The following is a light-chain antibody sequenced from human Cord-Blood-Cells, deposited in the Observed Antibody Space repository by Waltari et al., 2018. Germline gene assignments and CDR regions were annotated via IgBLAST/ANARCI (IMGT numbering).Light chain of an antibody. CDR3: SSYTSSSTLVV. Sequence: QSALTQPASVSGSPGPSITISCTGTSSAVGGYNYVSWYQQHPGKAPKLMIYEVSNRPSGVSNRFSGSKSGNTASLTISGLQAEDEADYYYSSYTSSSTLVVFGGGTKLTVL. V-gene: IGLV2-14*01. J-gene: IGLJ2*01. CDR1: SSAVGGYNY. CDR2: EVS.